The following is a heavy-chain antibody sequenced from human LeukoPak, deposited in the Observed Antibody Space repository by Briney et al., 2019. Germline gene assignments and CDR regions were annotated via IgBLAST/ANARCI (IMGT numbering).Heavy chain of an antibody. CDR3: ARDPYSSSSGSGDY. V-gene: IGHV3-7*01. CDR2: IKHGGSEK. D-gene: IGHD6-13*01. J-gene: IGHJ4*02. Sequence: PGGSLRLSCADSGFSFSSHWMSWVRQAPGKGLEWVANIKHGGSEKYYVDSVKGRFTISRDNARNTLFLQMNSLRAEDTAVYYCARDPYSSSSGSGDYWGQGTLVTVSS. CDR1: GFSFSSHW.